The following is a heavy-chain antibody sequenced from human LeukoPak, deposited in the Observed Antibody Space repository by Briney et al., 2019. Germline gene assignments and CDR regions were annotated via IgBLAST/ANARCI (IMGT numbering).Heavy chain of an antibody. CDR2: ISYDGSNT. J-gene: IGHJ4*02. CDR3: ARAPRRYCSSTSCYNFDY. CDR1: GVTFSSYA. Sequence: PGRSLRLSCAASGVTFSSYAMHWGRQAPGKGLEWVAVISYDGSNTYYADSVKGRFTISRDNSKNTLYLQMNSLRAEDTAVYYCARAPRRYCSSTSCYNFDYWGQGTLVTVSS. V-gene: IGHV3-30-3*01. D-gene: IGHD2-2*02.